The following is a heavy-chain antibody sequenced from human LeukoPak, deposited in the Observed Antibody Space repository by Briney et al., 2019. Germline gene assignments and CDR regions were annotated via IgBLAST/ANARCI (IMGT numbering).Heavy chain of an antibody. Sequence: GGSLRLSCVASGFTFSSYWMTWVRQAPGKGLEWVANINQDGTEKYYADSMRGRFSMSRDNAKNSVSLQINSLRVEDTAIYYCARARGPNYWGQGTLVTVSS. J-gene: IGHJ4*02. CDR1: GFTFSSYW. CDR2: INQDGTEK. CDR3: ARARGPNY. V-gene: IGHV3-7*01.